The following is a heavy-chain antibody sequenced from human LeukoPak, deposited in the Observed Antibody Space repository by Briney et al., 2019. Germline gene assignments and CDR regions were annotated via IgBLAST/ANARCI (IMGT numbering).Heavy chain of an antibody. D-gene: IGHD2-21*02. CDR3: ARHLAVTRIKRKDNAFDI. Sequence: SETLSLTCTVSGGSISSYYWSWIRQPPGKGLEWIGYIYTSGSTNYNPSLKSRVTISVDTSKNQFSLKLSSVTAADTAVYYCARHLAVTRIKRKDNAFDIWGQGTMVTVSS. CDR1: GGSISSYY. J-gene: IGHJ3*02. CDR2: IYTSGST. V-gene: IGHV4-4*09.